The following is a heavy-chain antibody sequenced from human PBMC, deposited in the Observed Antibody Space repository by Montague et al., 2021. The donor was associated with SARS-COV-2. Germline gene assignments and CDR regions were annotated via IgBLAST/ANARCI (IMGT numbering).Heavy chain of an antibody. CDR1: GYSFTAFY. Sequence: SVKVSCKASGYSFTAFYMHWVRQAPGQGLEWMGWINPNNGATDYAQRFQGRVTLTRDTSISTAYMELSNLRSDDTAIFYCARAQYSWNDFYNWLDPWGQGTQVTVPS. D-gene: IGHD1-1*01. V-gene: IGHV1-2*02. J-gene: IGHJ5*02. CDR2: INPNNGAT. CDR3: ARAQYSWNDFYNWLDP.